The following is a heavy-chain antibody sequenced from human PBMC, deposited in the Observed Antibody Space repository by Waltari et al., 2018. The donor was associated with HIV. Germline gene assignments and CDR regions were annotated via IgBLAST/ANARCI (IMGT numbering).Heavy chain of an antibody. V-gene: IGHV3-48*03. Sequence: EMKLVESGGGVVQPGVSLSVPWVASGFTFRCYTMNCVRQVPGKGLEWISYIGSSGTTISYADSVKGRFTFSRDNAKKSLFLQMNSLRVEDTAVYWCARVNQVLYYGMDVWGQGTTVTVSS. CDR1: GFTFRCYT. CDR2: IGSSGTTI. J-gene: IGHJ6*02. D-gene: IGHD2-2*02. CDR3: ARVNQVLYYGMDV.